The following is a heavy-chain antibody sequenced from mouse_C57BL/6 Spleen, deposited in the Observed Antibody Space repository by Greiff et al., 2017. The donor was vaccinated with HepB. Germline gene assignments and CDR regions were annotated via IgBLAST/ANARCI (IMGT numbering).Heavy chain of an antibody. Sequence: EVQGVASGGGLVKPGGSLKLSCAASGFTFSDYGMHWVRQAPEKGLEWVAYISSGSSTIYYADTVKGRFTISRDNAKNTLFLQMTSLRSEDTAMYYCARGLRRYAMDYWGQGTSVTVSS. D-gene: IGHD2-4*01. CDR1: GFTFSDYG. CDR2: ISSGSSTI. CDR3: ARGLRRYAMDY. V-gene: IGHV5-17*01. J-gene: IGHJ4*01.